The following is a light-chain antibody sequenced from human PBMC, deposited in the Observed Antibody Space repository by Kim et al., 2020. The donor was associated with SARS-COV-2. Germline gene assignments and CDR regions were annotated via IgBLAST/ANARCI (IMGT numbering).Light chain of an antibody. CDR2: GHN. V-gene: IGLV1-40*01. J-gene: IGLJ2*01. CDR3: QSYDSSLSGSKV. CDR1: GSNIGAGYD. Sequence: VTISCTGSGSNIGAGYDVHWYQQRPGTAPKLLISGHNNRPSGVPDRFSDSKSGTSASLAITGLQAEDEADYYCQSYDSSLSGSKVFGGGTQLTVL.